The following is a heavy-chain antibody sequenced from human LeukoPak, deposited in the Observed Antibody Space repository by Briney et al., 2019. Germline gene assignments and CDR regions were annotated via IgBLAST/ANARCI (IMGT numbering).Heavy chain of an antibody. CDR3: ARLRGSSSSQFGY. J-gene: IGHJ4*02. CDR1: GGTFSSYA. V-gene: IGHV1-69*06. D-gene: IGHD6-6*01. CDR2: IIPIFGTA. Sequence: ASVKVSCKASGGTFSSYAISWVRQAPGQGLEWMGGIIPIFGTANYAQKFQGRVTITADKSTSTAYMELSSLKASDTAMYYCARLRGSSSSQFGYWGQGALVTVSS.